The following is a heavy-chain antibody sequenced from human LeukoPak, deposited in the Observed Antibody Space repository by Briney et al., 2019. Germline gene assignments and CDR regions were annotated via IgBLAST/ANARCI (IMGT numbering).Heavy chain of an antibody. CDR3: ARKGQQQLGTGWFDP. J-gene: IGHJ5*02. D-gene: IGHD6-13*01. Sequence: SETLSLTCTVSGGSINSYYWNWIRQPPGKGLEWIGYIYYSGSTIYNPSLKSRVSISVDASKNQFSLKLSSVTAADTAVYYCARKGQQQLGTGWFDPWGQGTLVTVSS. CDR1: GGSINSYY. CDR2: IYYSGST. V-gene: IGHV4-59*01.